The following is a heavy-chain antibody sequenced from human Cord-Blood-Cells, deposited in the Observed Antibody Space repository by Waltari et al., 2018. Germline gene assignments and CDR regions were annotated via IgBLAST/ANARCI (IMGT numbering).Heavy chain of an antibody. V-gene: IGHV1-2*04. Sequence: QVQLVQSGAEVKKPGASVKVSCKASGYTFTGYYMHWVRQAPGHGLEWMGWINPNSGGTNYAQKFQGWVTMTRDTSISAAYMELSRLRSDDTAVYYCAKGYCSGGSCPYFDYWGQGTLVTVSS. CDR2: INPNSGGT. J-gene: IGHJ4*02. CDR1: GYTFTGYY. CDR3: AKGYCSGGSCPYFDY. D-gene: IGHD2-15*01.